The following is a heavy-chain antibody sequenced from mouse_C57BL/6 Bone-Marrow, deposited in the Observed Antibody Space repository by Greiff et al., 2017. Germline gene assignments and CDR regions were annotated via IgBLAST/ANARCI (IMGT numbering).Heavy chain of an antibody. V-gene: IGHV14-4*01. CDR1: GFNIKDDY. CDR2: IDPENGDT. J-gene: IGHJ3*01. CDR3: TRIAY. Sequence: EVQLQQSGAELVRPGASVKLSCTASGFNIKDDYMHWVKQRPEQGLEWIGWIDPENGDTEYASKFQGKGTITVDTYSNTAYLQLSSLTSEETAVYYCTRIAYWGQGTLVTVSA.